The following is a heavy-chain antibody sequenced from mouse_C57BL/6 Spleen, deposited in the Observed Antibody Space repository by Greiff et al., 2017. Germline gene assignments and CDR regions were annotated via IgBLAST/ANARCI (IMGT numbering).Heavy chain of an antibody. CDR2: IWSGGST. D-gene: IGHD1-1*01. CDR1: GFSLTSYG. Sequence: VQVVESGPGLVQPSQSLSITCTVSGFSLTSYGVHWVRQSPGKGLEWLGVIWSGGSTDYNAAFISRLSISKDTSKSHVFFKMNSLQADDTAIYYCARNGYYGSSDDYAMDYWGQGTSVTVSS. V-gene: IGHV2-2*01. CDR3: ARNGYYGSSDDYAMDY. J-gene: IGHJ4*01.